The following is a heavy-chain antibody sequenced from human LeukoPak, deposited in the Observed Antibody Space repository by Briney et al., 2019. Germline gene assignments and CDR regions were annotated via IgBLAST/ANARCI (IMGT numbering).Heavy chain of an antibody. CDR1: GGSISDYC. J-gene: IGHJ4*02. CDR3: ARANYIWGSYVY. Sequence: SETLSLTCIVSGGSISDYCWSWIRQPAGKGLEWIGHMSTSGNTNYNPSLRSRVTMSLDTSKNQFSLKVNPVTAADTAVYYCARANYIWGSYVYWGQGTLVTVSS. V-gene: IGHV4-4*07. D-gene: IGHD3-16*01. CDR2: MSTSGNT.